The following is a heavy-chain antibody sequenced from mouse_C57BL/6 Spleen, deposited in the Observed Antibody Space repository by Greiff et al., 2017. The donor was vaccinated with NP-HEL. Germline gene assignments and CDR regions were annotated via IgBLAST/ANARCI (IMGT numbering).Heavy chain of an antibody. CDR2: INPNNGGT. CDR3: ARLLPLDY. V-gene: IGHV1-26*01. J-gene: IGHJ2*01. D-gene: IGHD1-1*01. CDR1: GYTFTDYY. Sequence: EVQLQQSGPELVKPGASVKISCKASGYTFTDYYMNWVKQSHGKSLEWIGDINPNNGGTSYNQKFKGKATLTVDKSSSTAYMELRSLTSEDSAVYYCARLLPLDYWGQGTTLTVSS.